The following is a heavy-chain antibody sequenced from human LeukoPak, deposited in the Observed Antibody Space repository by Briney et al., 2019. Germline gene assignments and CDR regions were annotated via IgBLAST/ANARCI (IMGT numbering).Heavy chain of an antibody. J-gene: IGHJ2*01. V-gene: IGHV3-23*01. CDR2: ITDSGSGT. CDR3: AKNLLGSESFSWYFDL. Sequence: GGPLRLSCAASGVTCSSHGMSWVRQAPGKGLEWVSSITDSGSGTCYADSVKGRFTMSSDNSKNTLYLQMNSLRAEDTAVYYCAKNLLGSESFSWYFDLWGRGTLVTAST. CDR1: GVTCSSHG. D-gene: IGHD1-26*01.